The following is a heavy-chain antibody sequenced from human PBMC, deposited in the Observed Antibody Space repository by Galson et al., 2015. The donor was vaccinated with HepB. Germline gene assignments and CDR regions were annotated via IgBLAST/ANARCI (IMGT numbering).Heavy chain of an antibody. D-gene: IGHD5-24*01. J-gene: IGHJ4*02. Sequence: SLRLSCAASGFTFSSYAMSWVRQAPGKGLEWVSAISGSGGSTYYADSVKGRFTISRDNSKNTLYLQMNSLRAEDTAVYYCAKAHWPVEMATILFDYWGQGTLVTVSS. V-gene: IGHV3-23*01. CDR1: GFTFSSYA. CDR2: ISGSGGST. CDR3: AKAHWPVEMATILFDY.